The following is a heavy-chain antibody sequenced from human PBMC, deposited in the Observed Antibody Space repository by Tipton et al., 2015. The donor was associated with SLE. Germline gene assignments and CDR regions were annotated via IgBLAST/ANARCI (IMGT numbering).Heavy chain of an antibody. CDR1: GYSFTSYW. J-gene: IGHJ4*02. D-gene: IGHD5-12*01. V-gene: IGHV5-51*03. CDR2: IYPGDSDT. CDR3: ARGTRGSLMVASLGD. Sequence: QLVQSGAEVKKPGESLKISCKGSGYSFTSYWIGWVRQMPGKGLEWTGIIYPGDSDTRYSPSFQGQVTIPADKAISTAYLQRSSLKASDTAMYYRARGTRGSLMVASLGDWGQGTLVTVSS.